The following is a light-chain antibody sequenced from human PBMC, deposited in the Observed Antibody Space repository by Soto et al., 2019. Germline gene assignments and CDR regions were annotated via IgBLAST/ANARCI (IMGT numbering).Light chain of an antibody. CDR3: SSYGGSDSVL. CDR1: SSDVGGYNS. V-gene: IGLV2-8*01. Sequence: QSVLTQPPSASGSPGQSVTISCTGTSSDVGGYNSVSWYQQHPGKAPKLLIYAVSQRPSGVPDRFSGSKSGNTASLTVSGFQAEDEADYYCSSYGGSDSVLLGGGTQLTVL. J-gene: IGLJ2*01. CDR2: AVS.